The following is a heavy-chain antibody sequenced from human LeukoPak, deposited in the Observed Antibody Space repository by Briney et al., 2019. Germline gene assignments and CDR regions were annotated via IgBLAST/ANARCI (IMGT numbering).Heavy chain of an antibody. CDR1: GYSINSAYY. CDR2: MYHSGST. J-gene: IGHJ4*02. D-gene: IGHD6-6*01. V-gene: IGHV4-38-2*02. CDR3: ATLRTAARFDY. Sequence: SETLSLTCTVSGYSINSAYYWGWIRQPPGKGLEWIGSMYHSGSTYYNPSLKSRVTISVDTSKNQFSLKLSSVTAADTAVYYCATLRTAARFDYWGQGTLVTVSS.